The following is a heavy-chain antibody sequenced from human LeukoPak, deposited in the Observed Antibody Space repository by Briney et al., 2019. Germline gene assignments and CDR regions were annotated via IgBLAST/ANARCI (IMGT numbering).Heavy chain of an antibody. CDR3: ARGTQMATLYYFDY. V-gene: IGHV1-18*01. CDR2: ISAYNGNT. Sequence: ASVKVSCKASGYTFTSYGISWVRQAPGQGLEWMGWISAYNGNTNYAQKLQGRVTMTTDTSTSTAYMELRSLRSDDTAVYCCARGTQMATLYYFDYWGQGTLVTVSS. J-gene: IGHJ4*02. CDR1: GYTFTSYG. D-gene: IGHD5-24*01.